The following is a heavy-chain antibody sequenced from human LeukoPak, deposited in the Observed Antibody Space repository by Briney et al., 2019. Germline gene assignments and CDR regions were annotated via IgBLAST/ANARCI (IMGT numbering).Heavy chain of an antibody. D-gene: IGHD3-10*01. Sequence: GGSLRLSCAASGFTVSSNYMSWVRQAPGKGLKWVSVIYSGGSTYYADSVKGRFTISRDNSKNTLYLQMNSLRAEDTAVYYCTRAGFTGSVIYYYYYMDVWGKGTTVTVSS. V-gene: IGHV3-66*02. CDR1: GFTVSSNY. CDR3: TRAGFTGSVIYYYYYMDV. CDR2: IYSGGST. J-gene: IGHJ6*03.